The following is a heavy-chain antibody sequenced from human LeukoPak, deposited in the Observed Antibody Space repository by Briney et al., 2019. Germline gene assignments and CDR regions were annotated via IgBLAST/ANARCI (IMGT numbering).Heavy chain of an antibody. CDR2: ISASGDNI. D-gene: IGHD3-10*01. CDR1: GFTFHNYA. CDR3: ATQSPDYSIGPSYGSFNI. J-gene: IGHJ3*02. V-gene: IGHV3-23*01. Sequence: GGSLRLSCEASGFTFHNYAMAWVRQAPGKGLEYVSSISASGDNIYYGGSVKGRFTISRDNSKNTLFLQMNSLRAEDTALYYCATQSPDYSIGPSYGSFNIWGQGTKVTVSS.